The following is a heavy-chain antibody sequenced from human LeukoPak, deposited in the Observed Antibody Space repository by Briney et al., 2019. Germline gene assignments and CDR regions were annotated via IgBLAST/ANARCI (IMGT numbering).Heavy chain of an antibody. CDR2: ISGSGGST. J-gene: IGHJ3*02. Sequence: PGGSLRFSCAASGFTFSSYAMSWVRQAPGKAPEWVSGISGSGGSTYSADSVKGRFITSRDNSKNTLYVQMNTLRAEDTAVYYCARSIYASGSSYTFDIWGQGTMVTVSS. CDR3: ARSIYASGSSYTFDI. D-gene: IGHD3-10*01. CDR1: GFTFSSYA. V-gene: IGHV3-23*01.